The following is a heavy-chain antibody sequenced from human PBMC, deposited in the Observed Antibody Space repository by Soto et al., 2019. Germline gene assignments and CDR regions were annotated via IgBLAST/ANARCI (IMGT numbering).Heavy chain of an antibody. D-gene: IGHD1-1*01. CDR3: ARRYGYSFDY. Sequence: SETLSLTCAVYGGFFSGYFWGWIRQPPGKGLEWIGEINLNGITNFNPSLKSRVTISLDTSKKQIFLKLSSVTAADTAVYYCARRYGYSFDYWGQGTLVTVS. J-gene: IGHJ4*02. V-gene: IGHV4-34*01. CDR1: GGFFSGYF. CDR2: INLNGIT.